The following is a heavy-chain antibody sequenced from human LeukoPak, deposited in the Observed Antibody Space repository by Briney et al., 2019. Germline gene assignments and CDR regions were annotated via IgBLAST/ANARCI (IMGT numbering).Heavy chain of an antibody. CDR1: GFTFSGSW. Sequence: GGSLRLSCAASGFTFSGSWMQWVRQAPGKGLEWVSAISGSGGSTYYADSVKGRFTISRDNSKNTLYLQMNSLRAEDTAVYYCAKSGYYDSSGYYPIYYFDYWGQGTLVTVSS. CDR3: AKSGYYDSSGYYPIYYFDY. V-gene: IGHV3-23*01. CDR2: ISGSGGST. D-gene: IGHD3-22*01. J-gene: IGHJ4*02.